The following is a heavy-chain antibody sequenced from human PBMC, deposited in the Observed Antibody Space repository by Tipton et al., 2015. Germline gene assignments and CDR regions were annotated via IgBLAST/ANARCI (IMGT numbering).Heavy chain of an antibody. V-gene: IGHV3-23*01. Sequence: SLRLSCAASGFTFISYAMSWVRQAPGKGLEWVSAISGSGGNTYYADSVRGRFSISRDNSKNTLYLQMSSLRAEDTAVYYCVKDGYYYDDSGYSPLDYWGQGTLITVSS. D-gene: IGHD3-22*01. CDR3: VKDGYYYDDSGYSPLDY. J-gene: IGHJ4*02. CDR1: GFTFISYA. CDR2: ISGSGGNT.